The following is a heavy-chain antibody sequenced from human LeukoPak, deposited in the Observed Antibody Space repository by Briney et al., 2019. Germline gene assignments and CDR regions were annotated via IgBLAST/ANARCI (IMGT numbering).Heavy chain of an antibody. Sequence: SQTLSLTCTVSGGSISSGSYYWSWIRQPAGKGLEWIGRIYTSGSTNYNPSLKSRVTMSVGTSKTQVSLTLSSVTAADTAVYYCARDRDWSYWFDPWGQGTLVTVSS. J-gene: IGHJ5*02. CDR3: ARDRDWSYWFDP. CDR1: GGSISSGSYY. D-gene: IGHD1-1*01. CDR2: IYTSGST. V-gene: IGHV4-61*02.